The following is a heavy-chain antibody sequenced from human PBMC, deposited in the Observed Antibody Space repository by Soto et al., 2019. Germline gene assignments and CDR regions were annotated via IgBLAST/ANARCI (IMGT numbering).Heavy chain of an antibody. CDR3: ARDRRNYYDSSGYVRY. Sequence: QVQLLQSGAEVKKSGASVKVSCKASGYTFTRYGISWVRQAPGQGLEWMGWIGDHKGNTTYTQKFQGRIIFTTDTSTNTAYMELRSLTSDDSAVYYCARDRRNYYDSSGYVRYWGQGTLVTVSS. CDR2: IGDHKGNT. J-gene: IGHJ4*02. D-gene: IGHD3-22*01. CDR1: GYTFTRYG. V-gene: IGHV1-18*01.